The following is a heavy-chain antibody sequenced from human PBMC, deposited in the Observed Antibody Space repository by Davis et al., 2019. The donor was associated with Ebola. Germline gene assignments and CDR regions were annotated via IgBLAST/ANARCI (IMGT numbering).Heavy chain of an antibody. CDR3: ARDVGDWYFDL. CDR1: GASISSGYFS. CDR2: VFRTGST. J-gene: IGHJ2*01. D-gene: IGHD3-16*01. V-gene: IGHV4-61*09. Sequence: SETLSLTCNVSGASISSGYFSWSWVRLPAGKGLEWIGHVFRTGSTKYNPSLESRVTISLDTSKNQFSLELTSVTAADTAVYHCARDVGDWYFDLWGRGTLVTVSP.